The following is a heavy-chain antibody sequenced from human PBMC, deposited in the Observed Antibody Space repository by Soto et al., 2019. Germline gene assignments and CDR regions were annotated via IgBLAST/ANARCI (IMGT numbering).Heavy chain of an antibody. D-gene: IGHD3-3*01. CDR2: INHSGST. V-gene: IGHV4-34*01. J-gene: IGHJ4*02. Sequence: SETLSLTCAVYGGSFSGYYWSWIRQPPGKGLEWIGEINHSGSTNYNPSLKSRVTISVDTSKNQFSLKLSSVTAADTAVYYCVGFGVVTPNFDYWGQGTLVTVSS. CDR3: VGFGVVTPNFDY. CDR1: GGSFSGYY.